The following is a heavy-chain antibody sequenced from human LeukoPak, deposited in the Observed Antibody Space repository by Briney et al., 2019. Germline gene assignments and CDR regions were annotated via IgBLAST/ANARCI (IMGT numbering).Heavy chain of an antibody. D-gene: IGHD1-26*01. Sequence: SETLSLTCTVSGGSISSYYWSWIRQPPGKGLEWIGYIYSSGSTNYNPSLKSRVTISVATSKNQFSLKLSSVTAADTAVYYCARSLGLETLDYWGQGTLVTVSS. CDR2: IYSSGST. V-gene: IGHV4-59*01. J-gene: IGHJ4*02. CDR3: ARSLGLETLDY. CDR1: GGSISSYY.